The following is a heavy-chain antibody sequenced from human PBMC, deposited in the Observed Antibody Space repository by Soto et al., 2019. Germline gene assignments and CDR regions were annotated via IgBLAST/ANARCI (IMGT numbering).Heavy chain of an antibody. V-gene: IGHV4-31*03. D-gene: IGHD3-22*01. Sequence: SETLSLTCTVSGGSISNADFYWSWIRQHPGKGLEWIAYIYYSGSTYYNPSLKSRLTISVDTSKNKFALKLRSVTAADTAVYYCSCSGYYEYFDDWGQGTRVTVYS. CDR3: SCSGYYEYFDD. J-gene: IGHJ4*02. CDR1: GGSISNADFY. CDR2: IYYSGST.